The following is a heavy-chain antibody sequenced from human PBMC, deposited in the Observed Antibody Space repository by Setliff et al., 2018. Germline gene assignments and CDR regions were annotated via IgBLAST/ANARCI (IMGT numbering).Heavy chain of an antibody. V-gene: IGHV1-2*02. Sequence: GASVKVSCKASGYTFTAYYIHWVRQAPGQGLEWMGWINPNAGNINYIQKFQGRVTMTRDKSISTAYMELRRLKSDDTAVYYCARGEHIVSGDFYHYIDVWGKGTTVTGSS. D-gene: IGHD2-15*01. CDR2: INPNAGNI. CDR3: ARGEHIVSGDFYHYIDV. J-gene: IGHJ6*03. CDR1: GYTFTAYY.